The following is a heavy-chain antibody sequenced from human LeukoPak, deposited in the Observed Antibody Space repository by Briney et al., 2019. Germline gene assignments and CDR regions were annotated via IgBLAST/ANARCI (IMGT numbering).Heavy chain of an antibody. CDR1: GFTFSDYY. J-gene: IGHJ6*02. CDR2: ISSSGSTI. Sequence: PGGSLRLSCAASGFTFSDYYMSWIRQAPGKGLEWVSYISSSGSTIYYADSVKGRFTISRDNAKNSLYLQMNSLRAEDTAVYYCARALRITIFGVAKYGMDVWGQGTTVTVSS. CDR3: ARALRITIFGVAKYGMDV. D-gene: IGHD3-3*01. V-gene: IGHV3-11*01.